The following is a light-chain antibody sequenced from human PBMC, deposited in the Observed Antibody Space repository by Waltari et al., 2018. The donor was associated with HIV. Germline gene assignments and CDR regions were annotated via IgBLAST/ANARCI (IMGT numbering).Light chain of an antibody. J-gene: IGKJ1*01. CDR1: QSIRSY. V-gene: IGKV1-39*01. CDR3: QQSYSTPWT. CDR2: AAS. Sequence: DIQMTQSPSSLSASVGDRVTITCRASQSIRSYLNWYKQKPGKAPKLLIYAASSLQSGVPSRFSGSGSVTDFTLTISSLQPEDFATYYCQQSYSTPWTFGQGTKVEIK.